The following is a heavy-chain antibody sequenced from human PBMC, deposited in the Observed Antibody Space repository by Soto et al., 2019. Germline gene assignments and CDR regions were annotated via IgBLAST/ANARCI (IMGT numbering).Heavy chain of an antibody. Sequence: ASVKVSCKASGYTFTSYAMHLLRQAPGQRLEWMGWINAGNGNTKYSQKFQGRVTITRDTSASTAYMELSSLRSEDTAVYYCARDLNCSSTSCYSALANYYGMDVWGQGTTVTVSS. D-gene: IGHD2-2*01. J-gene: IGHJ6*02. CDR1: GYTFTSYA. V-gene: IGHV1-3*01. CDR3: ARDLNCSSTSCYSALANYYGMDV. CDR2: INAGNGNT.